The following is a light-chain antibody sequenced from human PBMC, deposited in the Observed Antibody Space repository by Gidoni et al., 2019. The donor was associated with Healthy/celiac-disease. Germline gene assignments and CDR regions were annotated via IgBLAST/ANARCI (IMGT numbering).Light chain of an antibody. V-gene: IGLV1-40*01. CDR3: QSYDSSLSGSVV. Sequence: QSVLTQPPSVSVAPGQRVTISCTGSSSNIGAGYDVHWYQQLPGTAPKLLIHGNSNRRSGVPDRFSGSKSGTSASLAITGLQAEDEADDYCQSYDSSLSGSVVFGGGTKLTVL. CDR2: GNS. CDR1: SSNIGAGYD. J-gene: IGLJ2*01.